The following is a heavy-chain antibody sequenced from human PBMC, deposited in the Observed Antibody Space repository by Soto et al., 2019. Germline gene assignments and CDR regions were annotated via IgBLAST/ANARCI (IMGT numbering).Heavy chain of an antibody. CDR2: IKPISDIT. J-gene: IGHJ5*02. D-gene: IGHD4-4*01. V-gene: IGHV1-69*01. CDR3: ARDPSTINKLIGVWFDP. Sequence: QIRLVQSGAEVQKPGSSVRVSCKASGDTFGRFTINWVRQAPGQGLEWMGGIKPISDITNYAQRFQGRATFTADASTSTVYLELRSLRSEDPAMYYCARDPSTINKLIGVWFDPWGQGTLVTVSS. CDR1: GDTFGRFT.